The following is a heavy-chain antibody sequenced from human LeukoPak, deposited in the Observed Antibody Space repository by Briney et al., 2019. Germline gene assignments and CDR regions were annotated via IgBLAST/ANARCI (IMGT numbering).Heavy chain of an antibody. CDR1: GGSISSGDYY. D-gene: IGHD3-3*01. CDR2: IYYSGST. CDR3: ARRNDFWSGFNWFDP. V-gene: IGHV4-30-4*08. Sequence: SETLSLTCTVSGGSISSGDYYWSWIRQPPGKGLEWIGYIYYSGSTYYNPSLKSRVTISVDTSKNQFSLKLSSVTAADTAVYYCARRNDFWSGFNWFDPWGQGTLVTVSS. J-gene: IGHJ5*02.